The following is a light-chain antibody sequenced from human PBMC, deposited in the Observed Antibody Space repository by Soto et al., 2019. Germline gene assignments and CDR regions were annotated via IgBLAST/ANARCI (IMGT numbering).Light chain of an antibody. CDR1: QSISGN. CDR2: DAS. Sequence: EIVLTQSPSTLSLSPGERATLSCRASQSISGNLGWYQQKPGQAPRLLIYDASNRVTGIPARFSGKGSGTDFTPTISSLEPKDYAVSYCQQRDYGPLLTFGPGTKVDIK. J-gene: IGKJ3*01. V-gene: IGKV3-11*01. CDR3: QQRDYGPLLT.